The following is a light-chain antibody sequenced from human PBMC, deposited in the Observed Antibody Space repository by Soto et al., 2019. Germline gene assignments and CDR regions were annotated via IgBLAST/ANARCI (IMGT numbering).Light chain of an antibody. Sequence: DIVMTQSPDSLAVSLGERATINCKSSQSVLYSSNNKNYLAWYQQKQGQSPKLLIYWASTRESGVPDRFSGSGSGTDFTLTISSLQAEDVAVYYCQQYYSTPRTFGQGTKVDI. CDR1: QSVLYSSNNKNY. V-gene: IGKV4-1*01. CDR2: WAS. J-gene: IGKJ1*01. CDR3: QQYYSTPRT.